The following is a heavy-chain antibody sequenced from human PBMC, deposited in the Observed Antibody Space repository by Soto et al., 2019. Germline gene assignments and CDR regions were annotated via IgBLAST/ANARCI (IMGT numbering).Heavy chain of an antibody. D-gene: IGHD3-3*01. CDR2: IRSKAYGGTT. CDR3: TSTIFGVVRYGWFDP. CDR1: GFTFGDYA. Sequence: GGSLRLSCTASGFTFGDYAMSWFRQAPGKGLEWVGFIRSKAYGGTTEYAASVKGRFTISRDDSKSIAYLQMNSLKTEDTAVYYCTSTIFGVVRYGWFDPWGQGTLVTVSS. J-gene: IGHJ5*02. V-gene: IGHV3-49*03.